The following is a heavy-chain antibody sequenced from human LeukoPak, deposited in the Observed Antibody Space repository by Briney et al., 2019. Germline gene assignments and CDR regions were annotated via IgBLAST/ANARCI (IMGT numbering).Heavy chain of an antibody. CDR2: IRYDGSNK. D-gene: IGHD2-2*01. J-gene: IGHJ3*02. CDR1: GFTFSSYG. CDR3: AKDQAVRTPGAFDI. V-gene: IGHV3-30*02. Sequence: PGGSLRLSCAASGFTFSSYGMHWVRRAPGKGLEWVAFIRYDGSNKYYADSVKGRFTISRDNSKNTLYLQMNSLRAEDTAVYYCAKDQAVRTPGAFDIWGQGTMATVSS.